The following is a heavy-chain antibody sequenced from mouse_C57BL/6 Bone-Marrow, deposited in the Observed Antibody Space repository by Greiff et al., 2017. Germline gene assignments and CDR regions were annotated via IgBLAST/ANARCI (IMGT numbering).Heavy chain of an antibody. D-gene: IGHD1-2*01. CDR2: IYPRSGNT. CDR1: GYTFTSYG. V-gene: IGHV1-81*01. J-gene: IGHJ2*01. CDR3: AIPFMTTNGMCRKKKASLPEETVTVVPVPQTSKSQLDY. Sequence: QVQLKESGAELARPGASVKLSCKASGYTFTSYGISWVKQRTGQGLEWIGEIYPRSGNTYYNEKFKGKATLTADKSSSTAYMELRSLTSEDSAVYFCAIPFMTTNGMCRKKKASLPEETVTVVPVPQTSKSQLDYWGQGTTLTVSS.